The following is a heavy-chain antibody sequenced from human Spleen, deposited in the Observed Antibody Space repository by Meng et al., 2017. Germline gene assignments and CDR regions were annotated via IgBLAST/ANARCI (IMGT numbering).Heavy chain of an antibody. V-gene: IGHV3-23*01. D-gene: IGHD6-13*01. CDR3: PKEGSGSWYDY. CDR1: GFSFSSYA. J-gene: IGHJ4*02. CDR2: LSGGGVTT. Sequence: GESLKISCAASGFSFSSYAMSWVRRAPGKGLEWLAALSGGGVTTYYADSVKGRFTISRHNSKNTVYLQMNSLRAEDTAVYYCPKEGSGSWYDYWGQGTLVTVSS.